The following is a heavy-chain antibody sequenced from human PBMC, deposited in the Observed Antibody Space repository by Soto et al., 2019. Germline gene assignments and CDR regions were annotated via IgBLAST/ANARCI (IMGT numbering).Heavy chain of an antibody. D-gene: IGHD2-21*02. CDR1: GYTFTSYG. V-gene: IGHV1-18*01. CDR3: ARMGDVPYYYYGMDV. CDR2: INGYNGNT. Sequence: QVQLVQSGAEVKKPGASVKVSCKASGYTFTSYGITWVRQAPGQGLEWLGWINGYNGNTNYAQKLQGRVTMTTDTSTSTAYMELRSLRSDDTAVYCARMGDVPYYYYGMDVWGQGTTVTVSS. J-gene: IGHJ6*02.